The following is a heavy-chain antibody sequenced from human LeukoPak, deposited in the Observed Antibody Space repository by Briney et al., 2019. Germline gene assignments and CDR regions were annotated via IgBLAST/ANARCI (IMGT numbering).Heavy chain of an antibody. J-gene: IGHJ4*02. CDR3: ARSSHPISGPFDY. CDR2: IIPIFGTA. Sequence: SVKVSCKASGGTFSSYAISWVRQAPGQGLEWMGGIIPIFGTANYAQKFQGRVTITADESTSTAYMELSSLRSEDTAVYYCARSSHPISGPFDYWGQGTLVTVSS. D-gene: IGHD5-12*01. V-gene: IGHV1-69*13. CDR1: GGTFSSYA.